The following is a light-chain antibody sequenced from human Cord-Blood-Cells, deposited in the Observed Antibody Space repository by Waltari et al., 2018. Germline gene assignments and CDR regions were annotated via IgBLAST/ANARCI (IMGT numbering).Light chain of an antibody. CDR2: EGS. V-gene: IGLV2-23*01. CDR3: CSYAGSSTYV. Sequence: QSALNQPASVSGSPGQSITISCTGTSSDVGSYNLFSWYQQHPGKAPKLMIYEGSKRPSGVSNRFSGSKAGNTASRTISGLQAEDEADYYCCSYAGSSTYVFGTGTKVTVL. J-gene: IGLJ1*01. CDR1: SSDVGSYNL.